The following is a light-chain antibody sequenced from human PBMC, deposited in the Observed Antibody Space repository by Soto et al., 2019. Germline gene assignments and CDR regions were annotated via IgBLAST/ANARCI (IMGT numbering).Light chain of an antibody. Sequence: DIQMTQSPSTLSASVGDRVTITCRASQSISSWLAWYQQKPGKAPKLLIYKASSLESGVPSRFSGSGSGTEFTLTISSLQPDEFATYYCQQYNSYPWTFGHGTKVEIK. J-gene: IGKJ1*01. V-gene: IGKV1-5*03. CDR3: QQYNSYPWT. CDR1: QSISSW. CDR2: KAS.